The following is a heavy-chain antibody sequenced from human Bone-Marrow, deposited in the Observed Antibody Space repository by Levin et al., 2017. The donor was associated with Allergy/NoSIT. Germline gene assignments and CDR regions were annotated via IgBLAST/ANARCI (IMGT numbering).Heavy chain of an antibody. D-gene: IGHD6-19*01. CDR3: ARDPIGGVAAVGSYGLKY. J-gene: IGHJ4*02. V-gene: IGHV3-23*01. CDR2: TRGSGKTA. Sequence: PGGSLRLSCLGSGFNFSNYAMNWVRQAPGKWLEWVSGTRGSGKTAYYADSVKGRFTIYRDNSKSTLYLQMNLLRPEDTAVYYCARDPIGGVAAVGSYGLKYWGQGTLVAVSS. CDR1: GFNFSNYA.